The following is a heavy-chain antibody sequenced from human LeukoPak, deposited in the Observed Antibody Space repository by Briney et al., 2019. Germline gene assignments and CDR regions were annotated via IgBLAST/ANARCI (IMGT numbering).Heavy chain of an antibody. CDR1: GFTFSSYA. Sequence: SGGSLRLSCAASGFTFSSYAMHWVRQAPGKGLEYVSAISSNGGSTYYANSVKGRFTISRDNSKNTLYLQMGSLRAEDMAVYYCAKDDYYDTSGYRDWGQGTLVTVSS. CDR2: ISSNGGST. D-gene: IGHD3-22*01. J-gene: IGHJ4*02. CDR3: AKDDYYDTSGYRD. V-gene: IGHV3-64*01.